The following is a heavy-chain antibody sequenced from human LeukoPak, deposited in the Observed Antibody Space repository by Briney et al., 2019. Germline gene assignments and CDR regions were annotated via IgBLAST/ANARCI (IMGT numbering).Heavy chain of an antibody. CDR1: GYTFTGYY. V-gene: IGHV1-2*02. CDR3: ARGGSPYYYDSRAYWYFDL. D-gene: IGHD3-22*01. CDR2: INPNSGGT. J-gene: IGHJ2*01. Sequence: ASVKVSCKASGYTFTGYYMHWVRQAPGQGLEWMGWINPNSGGTNYAQKFQGRVTMIRDTSISTAYMELSRLRSDDTAVYYCARGGSPYYYDSRAYWYFDLWGRGTLVTVSS.